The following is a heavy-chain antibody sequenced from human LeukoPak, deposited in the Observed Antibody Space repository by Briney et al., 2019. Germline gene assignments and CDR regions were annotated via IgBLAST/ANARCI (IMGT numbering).Heavy chain of an antibody. J-gene: IGHJ3*02. V-gene: IGHV4-39*07. D-gene: IGHD2-21*01. CDR3: ARLLTVMVVIIGPPHVFDI. CDR2: IDSSATT. Sequence: PSETLSLTCNISGDSISNSRYYWAWIRQPPGRGLEWIGNIDSSATTYYNPSLKSRVIISIDTSKNQVSLRLNSVTAADTAVYYCARLLTVMVVIIGPPHVFDIWGQGTMVTVSS. CDR1: GDSISNSRYY.